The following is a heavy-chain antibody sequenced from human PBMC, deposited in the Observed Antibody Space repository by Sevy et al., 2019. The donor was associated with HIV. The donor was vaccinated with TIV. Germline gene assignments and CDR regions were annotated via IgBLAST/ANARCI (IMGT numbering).Heavy chain of an antibody. J-gene: IGHJ5*02. D-gene: IGHD3-22*01. CDR2: INPNSGGT. CDR1: GYTFTGYS. V-gene: IGHV1-2*02. Sequence: ASVKVSCKASGYTFTGYSMHWVRQAPGQGLEWMGWINPNSGGTNYAQKFQGRVTMTRDTSISTAYKELSRLRFDDTAVYYCARVWNSDYYDSSGPNWFDPWGQGTLVTVSS. CDR3: ARVWNSDYYDSSGPNWFDP.